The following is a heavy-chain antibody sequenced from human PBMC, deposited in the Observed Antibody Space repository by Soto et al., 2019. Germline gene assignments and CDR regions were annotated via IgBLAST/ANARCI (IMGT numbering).Heavy chain of an antibody. V-gene: IGHV3-74*03. Sequence: GGSLRLSCEASGFTLSTYWMHWVRQVPGKGLVWVSRIKTDGSTTTYADSVKGRFSISRDNAKSSLYLQMNSLRAEDTAVYYCARGDYYDSSGPFSDAFDIWGQRTMVTVSS. CDR2: IKTDGSTT. CDR1: GFTLSTYW. J-gene: IGHJ3*02. D-gene: IGHD3-22*01. CDR3: ARGDYYDSSGPFSDAFDI.